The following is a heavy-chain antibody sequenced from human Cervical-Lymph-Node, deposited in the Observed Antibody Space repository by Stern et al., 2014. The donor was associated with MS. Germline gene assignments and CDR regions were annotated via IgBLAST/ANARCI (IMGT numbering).Heavy chain of an antibody. CDR2: IYYSGST. Sequence: QLQLQESGPGLVKPSQTLSLTCTVSGGSISSGGYYWSWIRQHPGQGLEWIGYIYYSGSTSYNPSLKSRVTISLDTSKSQFSLKLSSVTAADTAVYYCAKYRVFGGVIVVDYWGQGTLVTVSS. D-gene: IGHD3-16*02. J-gene: IGHJ4*02. CDR3: AKYRVFGGVIVVDY. CDR1: GGSISSGGYY. V-gene: IGHV4-31*03.